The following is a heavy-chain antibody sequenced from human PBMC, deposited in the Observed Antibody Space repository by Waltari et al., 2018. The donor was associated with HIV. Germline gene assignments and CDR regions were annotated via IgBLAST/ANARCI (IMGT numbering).Heavy chain of an antibody. Sequence: QVQLQESGPGLVKPSETLSLTCPVSGGSISSYYGSWIRQPPGKGLEWIGYIYYSGSTNYNPSLKSRVTISVDTPKNQFSLKLSSVTAADTAVYYCAAGYYYGSGSFFQFDYWGQGTLVTVSS. CDR1: GGSISSYY. V-gene: IGHV4-59*01. CDR2: IYYSGST. CDR3: AAGYYYGSGSFFQFDY. D-gene: IGHD3-10*01. J-gene: IGHJ4*02.